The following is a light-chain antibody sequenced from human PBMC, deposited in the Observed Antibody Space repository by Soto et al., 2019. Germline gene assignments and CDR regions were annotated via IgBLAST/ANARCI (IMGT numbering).Light chain of an antibody. Sequence: DIQMTESPSTLSASVGARVTITCRASQTISSWLAWYQQKPGKAPKLMIYKASTLKSGVPSRFRGSGSGTEFTLTISSLKPDDFETYYCQHYNSYSEAFGQGTKVDIK. CDR2: KAS. V-gene: IGKV1-5*03. J-gene: IGKJ1*01. CDR1: QTISSW. CDR3: QHYNSYSEA.